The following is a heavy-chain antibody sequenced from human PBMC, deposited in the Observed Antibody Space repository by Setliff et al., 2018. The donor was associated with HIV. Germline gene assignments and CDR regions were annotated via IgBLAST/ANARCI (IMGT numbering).Heavy chain of an antibody. CDR3: ARGLNYYGSGSYLPLGY. CDR1: GGSFNDYY. D-gene: IGHD3-10*01. V-gene: IGHV4-34*01. Sequence: SETLSLTCAVYGGSFNDYYWTRIRQPPGKGLEWIGEIDHSGSTKYHASLKSRVTISIDASKNQISLKLSSVTAADTAVYYCARGLNYYGSGSYLPLGYWGQGTLVTVSS. CDR2: IDHSGST. J-gene: IGHJ4*02.